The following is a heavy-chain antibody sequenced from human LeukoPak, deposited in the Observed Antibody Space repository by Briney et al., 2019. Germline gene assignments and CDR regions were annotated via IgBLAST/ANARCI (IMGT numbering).Heavy chain of an antibody. CDR1: GYSFTGYY. D-gene: IGHD7-27*01. J-gene: IGHJ4*02. Sequence: ASVKVSCKTSGYSFTGYYIHWVRQAPGQGLEWMGWINPNSGGTNYARKFQGRVTMTRDTSISTAYMELSRLRSDDTAVYYCARGQWGSMGSFDYWGQGTLVTVSS. CDR2: INPNSGGT. CDR3: ARGQWGSMGSFDY. V-gene: IGHV1-2*02.